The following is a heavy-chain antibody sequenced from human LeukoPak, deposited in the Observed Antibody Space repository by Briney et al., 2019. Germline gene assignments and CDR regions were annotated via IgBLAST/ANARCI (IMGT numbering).Heavy chain of an antibody. CDR2: ISSNGGST. CDR3: ARDSATGPYYYYYYYMDV. Sequence: GRSLRLSCAASGFTFSSYAMHWVRQTPGKGLEYVSAISSNGGSTYYANSVKGRFTISRDNSKNTLYLQMGSLRAEDMAVYYCARDSATGPYYYYYYYMDVWGKGTTVTVSS. CDR1: GFTFSSYA. D-gene: IGHD1-1*01. J-gene: IGHJ6*03. V-gene: IGHV3-64*01.